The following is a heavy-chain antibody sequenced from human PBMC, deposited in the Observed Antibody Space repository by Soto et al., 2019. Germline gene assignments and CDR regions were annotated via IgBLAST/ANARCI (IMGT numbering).Heavy chain of an antibody. CDR1: GFTFGDYA. CDR2: IRSKAYGGTT. V-gene: IGHV3-49*03. CDR3: TRGHEVVATIVHWFDP. D-gene: IGHD5-12*01. J-gene: IGHJ5*02. Sequence: PGGSLRLSCTASGFTFGDYAMSWFRQAPGKGLEWVGFIRSKAYGGTTEYAASVKGRFTISRDDSKSIAYLQMNSLKTEDTAVYYCTRGHEVVATIVHWFDPWGQGTLVTVSS.